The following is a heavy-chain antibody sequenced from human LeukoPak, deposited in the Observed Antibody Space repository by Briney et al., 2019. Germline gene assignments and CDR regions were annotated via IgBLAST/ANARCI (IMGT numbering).Heavy chain of an antibody. CDR1: GFTFSNYD. V-gene: IGHV3-13*01. CDR3: ARDRPDYGAERFAY. Sequence: GGSLRLSCAASGFTFSNYDMHWVRQATGKGLEWVSGIGTVGDTYYPDSVKGRFTISRENAKNSLYLEINNLRAEDTAMYYCARDRPDYGAERFAYWGQGTLVTVSS. D-gene: IGHD4-17*01. J-gene: IGHJ4*02. CDR2: IGTVGDT.